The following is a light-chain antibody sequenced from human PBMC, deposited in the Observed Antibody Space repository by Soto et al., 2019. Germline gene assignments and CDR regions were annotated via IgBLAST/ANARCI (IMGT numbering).Light chain of an antibody. J-gene: IGKJ1*01. V-gene: IGKV3-15*01. Sequence: EIVLTQSPATLSLSPGERATLSCRASQSVSSYLAWYQQKPGQAPRLLIYGASTRATGIPARFSGSGSGTEFTLTISSLQSEDFAVYYCQQYNTWPPGTFGQGTKVDIK. CDR1: QSVSSY. CDR2: GAS. CDR3: QQYNTWPPGT.